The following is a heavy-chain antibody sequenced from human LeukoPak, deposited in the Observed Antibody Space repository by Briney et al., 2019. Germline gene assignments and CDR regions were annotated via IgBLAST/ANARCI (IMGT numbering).Heavy chain of an antibody. CDR3: ARSYDFWSGYYSRIGFDY. V-gene: IGHV4-59*01. D-gene: IGHD3-3*01. J-gene: IGHJ4*02. CDR1: GGSISSYY. CDR2: IYYSGST. Sequence: PSETLSLTCTVSGGSISSYYWGWIRQPPGKGLEWIGYIYYSGSTNYNPSLKGRVTISVDTSKNQFSLKLSTVTAADTAVYYCARSYDFWSGYYSRIGFDYWGQGTLVTVSS.